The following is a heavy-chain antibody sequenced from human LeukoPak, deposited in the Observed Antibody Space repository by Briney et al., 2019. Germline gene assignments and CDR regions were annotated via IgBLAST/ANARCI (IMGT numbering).Heavy chain of an antibody. Sequence: GGSLRLSCAASGFSFYDYPMHWVRHAPGKGLEWVSLISGDGVKTYYADSVRGRFTISRDNSKDSLYLQMNSLRTEDTAMYYCVKEIDTLGTNAFDIWGQGTMVTVSS. CDR1: GFSFYDYP. J-gene: IGHJ3*02. V-gene: IGHV3-43*02. CDR2: ISGDGVKT. CDR3: VKEIDTLGTNAFDI. D-gene: IGHD2-15*01.